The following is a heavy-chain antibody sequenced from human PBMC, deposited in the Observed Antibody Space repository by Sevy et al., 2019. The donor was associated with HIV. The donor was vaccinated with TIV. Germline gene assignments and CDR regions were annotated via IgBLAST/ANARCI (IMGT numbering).Heavy chain of an antibody. CDR3: VRENINGPRTLLSGDI. CDR2: INPNSGVT. CDR1: GYIFSDYN. J-gene: IGHJ3*02. D-gene: IGHD3-9*01. V-gene: IGHV1-2*06. Sequence: ASVKVSCKTTGYIFSDYNMHWVRQAPGQGLEWMALINPNSGVTIYAHNFRGRVSVTRDRSMSTAYKELSGLTSDDTAVYYCVRENINGPRTLLSGDIWGQGTMVTVSS.